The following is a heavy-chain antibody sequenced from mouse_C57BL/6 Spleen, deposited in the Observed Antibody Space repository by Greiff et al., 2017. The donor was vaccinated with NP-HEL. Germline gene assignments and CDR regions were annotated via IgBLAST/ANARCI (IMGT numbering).Heavy chain of an antibody. D-gene: IGHD3-3*01. CDR2: INPSTGGT. J-gene: IGHJ2*01. CDR3: ARRRAGGGPEDY. V-gene: IGHV1-42*01. CDR1: GYSFTGYY. Sequence: EVKLQQSGPELVKPGASVKISCKASGYSFTGYYMNWVKQSPEKSLEWIGEINPSTGGTTYNQKFKAKATLTVDKSSSTAYMQLKSLTSEDSAVYYCARRRAGGGPEDYWGQGTTLTVSS.